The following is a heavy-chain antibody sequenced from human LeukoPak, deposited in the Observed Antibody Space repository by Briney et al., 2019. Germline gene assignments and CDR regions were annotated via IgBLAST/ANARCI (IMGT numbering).Heavy chain of an antibody. CDR3: ARERSTAMVTSYGDH. J-gene: IGHJ4*02. V-gene: IGHV3-30*04. Sequence: GGSLRLSCAASGFTFSSYAMHWVRQAPGKGLEWVAVISYDGSNKYYADSVKGRFTISRDNSKNTLYLQMKSLRAGDTAVYYCARERSTAMVTSYGDHWAQETLHSVST. D-gene: IGHD5-18*01. CDR1: GFTFSSYA. CDR2: ISYDGSNK.